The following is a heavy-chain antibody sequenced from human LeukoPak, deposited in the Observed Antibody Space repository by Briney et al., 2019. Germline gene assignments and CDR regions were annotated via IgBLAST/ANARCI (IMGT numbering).Heavy chain of an antibody. V-gene: IGHV3-23*01. D-gene: IGHD1-26*01. J-gene: IGHJ6*02. CDR3: AKDRGAATTYYYYYGMDV. Sequence: GGSLRLSCAASGFTFSSYAMSWVRQAPGKGLEWVSAISGSGGSTYYADSVKGRFTISRDNSKNTLYLQMNSLRAEDTAVYYCAKDRGAATTYYYYYGMDVWGQGTTVTVSS. CDR1: GFTFSSYA. CDR2: ISGSGGST.